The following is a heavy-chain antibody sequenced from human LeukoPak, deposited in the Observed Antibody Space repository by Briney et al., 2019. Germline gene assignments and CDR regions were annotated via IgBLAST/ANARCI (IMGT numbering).Heavy chain of an antibody. Sequence: ASVKVSCKASGYTFANYYMLWARQAPGQELEWMGIINPSGGSTSYAQKFQGRVTMTRDTSTSTVYMELSSLRSEDTALYYCARGDVYYNNVYNWFDPWGQGTLVIVSS. CDR1: GYTFANYY. J-gene: IGHJ5*02. V-gene: IGHV1-46*01. CDR3: ARGDVYYNNVYNWFDP. CDR2: INPSGGST. D-gene: IGHD3-10*01.